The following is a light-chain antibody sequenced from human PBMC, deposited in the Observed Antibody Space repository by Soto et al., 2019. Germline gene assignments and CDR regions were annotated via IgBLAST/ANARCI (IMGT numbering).Light chain of an antibody. CDR2: DAS. V-gene: IGKV3-11*01. CDR3: QQRSNWPLFT. CDR1: QSVSSY. Sequence: EIVLTQSPATLSLSPGERATISCRASQSVSSYLAWYQQKPGQAPRLLIYDASNRATGIPARFSGSGSGTDFTLTISSLEPVDFAVYYCQQRSNWPLFTFSPGTKVDIK. J-gene: IGKJ3*01.